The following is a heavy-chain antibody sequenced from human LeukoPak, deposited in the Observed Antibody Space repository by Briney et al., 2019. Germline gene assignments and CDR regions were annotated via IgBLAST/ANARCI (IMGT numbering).Heavy chain of an antibody. CDR1: GFTFSSYS. CDR3: ARDRGGSYSAIDY. V-gene: IGHV3-48*04. D-gene: IGHD2-15*01. CDR2: ISSSSITI. Sequence: GGSLRLSCAASGFTFSSYSLNWVRQAPGKGLERVSFISSSSITIYYADSVKGRFTISRDNAEKSLYLQMNSLRAEDTAVYYCARDRGGSYSAIDYWGQGTLVTVSS. J-gene: IGHJ4*02.